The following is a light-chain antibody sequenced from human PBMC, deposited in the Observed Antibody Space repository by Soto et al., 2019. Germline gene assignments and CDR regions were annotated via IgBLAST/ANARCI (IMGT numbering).Light chain of an antibody. V-gene: IGKV3D-15*01. Sequence: EIVMTQSPATLSVSPGERVTLSCRASQSVSTNLAWYQQKPGQAPSLLIFGASTRATAIPVRFSGSGSGRQFTLTISSLQSEDFAVYFCHQYNDGPAGTFGQGTKL. CDR2: GAS. J-gene: IGKJ1*01. CDR3: HQYNDGPAGT. CDR1: QSVSTN.